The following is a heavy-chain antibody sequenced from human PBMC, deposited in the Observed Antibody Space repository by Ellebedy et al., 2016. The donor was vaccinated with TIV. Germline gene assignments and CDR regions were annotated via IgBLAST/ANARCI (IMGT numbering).Heavy chain of an antibody. CDR1: GFTVSNTY. CDR2: IYSGGAT. J-gene: IGHJ2*01. Sequence: GESLKISCVASGFTVSNTYMSWVRQTPGKGLEWVSIIYSGGATYYAGSVKGRFIISRDNSKNTLYLQMNSLRVEDTAMYYCARLPFGVDWYFDLWGRGALVSVSS. V-gene: IGHV3-66*01. CDR3: ARLPFGVDWYFDL. D-gene: IGHD3-10*01.